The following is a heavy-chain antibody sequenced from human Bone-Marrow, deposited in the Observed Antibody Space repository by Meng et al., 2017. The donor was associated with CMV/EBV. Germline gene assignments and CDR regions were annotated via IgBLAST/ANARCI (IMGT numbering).Heavy chain of an antibody. Sequence: GGSLRLSCAACGFTFSSYDMHWVRQAAGKGLEWVPVIGTAGDTYYPGSVKGQFTISRENAKNSLYLQMNSLRAGDTAVYYCARDSPPEDIVVVPAAPYGMDVWGQGNTVHVSS. D-gene: IGHD2-2*01. V-gene: IGHV3-13*03. J-gene: IGHJ6*02. CDR2: IGTAGDT. CDR3: ARDSPPEDIVVVPAAPYGMDV. CDR1: GFTFSSYD.